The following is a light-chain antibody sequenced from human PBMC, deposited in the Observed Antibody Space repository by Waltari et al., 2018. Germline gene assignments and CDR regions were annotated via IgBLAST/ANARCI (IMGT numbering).Light chain of an antibody. CDR1: SSDVGGYNY. CDR3: CSYAGSYTWV. CDR2: YVS. V-gene: IGLV2-11*01. Sequence: QSALTQPRSVSGSPGQSVTIPCTRTSSDVGGYNYVSLYQQHPVKAPTRMIYYVSKRPSGVPDRFSGSKSGNTASLTISGLQAEDEADYYCCSYAGSYTWVFGGGTKLTVL. J-gene: IGLJ3*02.